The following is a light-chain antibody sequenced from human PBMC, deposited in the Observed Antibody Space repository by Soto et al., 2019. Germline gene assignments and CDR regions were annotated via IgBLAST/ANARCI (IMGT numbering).Light chain of an antibody. J-gene: IGLJ1*01. V-gene: IGLV2-8*01. Sequence: QSALTQPASVSGSPGQSITISCTGTSSDVGSYNLVSWYQQHPGKAPKFMIYEVSKRPSGVPDRFSGSKSGNTASLTVSGLQAEDEADYYCSSYAGSNNFRVFGTGTKLTVL. CDR1: SSDVGSYNL. CDR2: EVS. CDR3: SSYAGSNNFRV.